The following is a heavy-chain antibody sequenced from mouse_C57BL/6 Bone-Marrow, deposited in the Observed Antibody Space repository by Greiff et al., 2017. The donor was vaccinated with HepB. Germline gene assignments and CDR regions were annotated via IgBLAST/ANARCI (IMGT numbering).Heavy chain of an antibody. V-gene: IGHV14-4*01. CDR3: TPMVYYFDY. CDR2: IDPENGDT. D-gene: IGHD2-2*01. CDR1: GFNIKDDY. Sequence: EVKLMESGAELVRPGASVKFSCTASGFNIKDDYMHWVKQRPEQGLEWIGWIDPENGDTEYASKFQGKATITADTSSNTAYLQLSSLTSEDTAVYYCTPMVYYFDYWGQGTTLTVSS. J-gene: IGHJ2*01.